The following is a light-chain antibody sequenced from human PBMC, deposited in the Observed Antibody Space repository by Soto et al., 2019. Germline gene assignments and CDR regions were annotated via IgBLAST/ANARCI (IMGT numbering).Light chain of an antibody. V-gene: IGLV1-40*01. CDR3: QSYDRSLRSPGV. CDR1: SSNIGAGYD. CDR2: GNS. Sequence: QPVLTQPPSVSGAPGQRGTISCTGSSSNIGAGYDVHWYQQLPATAPKLLIYGNSNRPSRVPDRFPGYQSGTSASLAITGLPAEDEADYYCQSYDRSLRSPGVFGGGTKVTAL. J-gene: IGLJ3*02.